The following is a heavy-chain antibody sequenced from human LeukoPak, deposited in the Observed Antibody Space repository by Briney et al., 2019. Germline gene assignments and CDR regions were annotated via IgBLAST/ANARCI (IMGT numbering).Heavy chain of an antibody. CDR2: ISGSGGST. CDR1: GFTFSSYA. CDR3: ASPGSSWYEGAFDY. J-gene: IGHJ4*02. Sequence: GGSLRLSWAASGFTFSSYAMSWVRQAPGKGLEWVSAISGSGGSTYYADSVKGRFTISRDNSKNTLYLQMNSLRAEDTAVYYCASPGSSWYEGAFDYWGQGTLVTVSS. D-gene: IGHD6-13*01. V-gene: IGHV3-23*01.